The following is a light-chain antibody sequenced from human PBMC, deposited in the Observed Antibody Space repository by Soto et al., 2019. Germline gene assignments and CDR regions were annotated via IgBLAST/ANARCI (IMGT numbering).Light chain of an antibody. CDR1: QSVSSN. Sequence: EIVMTQSPATLSVSPGETATLSCRASQSVSSNLAWYQQKPGQAPRLLIYGASTRATDIPARFSGSGSGTEFTLTIGSLQSEDFVVYYCQQYNDWPPPITFGQGTRLEIK. V-gene: IGKV3-15*01. J-gene: IGKJ5*01. CDR2: GAS. CDR3: QQYNDWPPPIT.